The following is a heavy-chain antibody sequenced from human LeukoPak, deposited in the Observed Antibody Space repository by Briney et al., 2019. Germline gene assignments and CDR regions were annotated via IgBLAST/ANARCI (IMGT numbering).Heavy chain of an antibody. CDR1: GFTFSSYA. CDR2: ISGSGGST. D-gene: IGHD6-19*01. J-gene: IGHJ4*02. Sequence: GGSLRLSCAASGFTFSSYAMSWVRQAPGKGLEWVSAISGSGGSTYYADSVKGRFTISRDNSKNTLYLQMNSLRAEDTAVYYCAKDEAVTGYSSGWYAYFDYWGQGPWSPSPQ. CDR3: AKDEAVTGYSSGWYAYFDY. V-gene: IGHV3-23*01.